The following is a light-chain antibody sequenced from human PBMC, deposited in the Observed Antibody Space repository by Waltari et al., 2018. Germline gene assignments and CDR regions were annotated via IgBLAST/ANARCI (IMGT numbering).Light chain of an antibody. V-gene: IGKV3-20*01. CDR1: QRVSSNY. CDR3: QQYATSPLT. Sequence: EIVLTQSPGTLSLSPGERASLSCRASQRVSSNYLAWYQQKPGQTPRLLIYDASSRATGIPDRFSGSGSGTDFTLTISRLEPEDFAVFYCQQYATSPLTFGGGTKVEIK. J-gene: IGKJ4*01. CDR2: DAS.